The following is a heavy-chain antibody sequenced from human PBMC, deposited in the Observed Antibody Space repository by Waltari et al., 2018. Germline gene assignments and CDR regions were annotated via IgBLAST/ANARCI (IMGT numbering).Heavy chain of an antibody. V-gene: IGHV3-74*01. CDR2: VTIDGSST. Sequence: EVQLVESGGGLVQPGGSLRLSCAAFGFTFGSYWMHWVRQAPGKGLVWVSRVTIDGSSTTYADSVKGRFTISRDNARNTLYLQMNSLRAEDTAVYYCARDGHGTVDFDLWGQGTVVTVSS. CDR1: GFTFGSYW. J-gene: IGHJ4*02. CDR3: ARDGHGTVDFDL.